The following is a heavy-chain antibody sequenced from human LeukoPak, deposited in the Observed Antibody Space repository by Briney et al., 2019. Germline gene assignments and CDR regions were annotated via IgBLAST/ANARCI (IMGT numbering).Heavy chain of an antibody. D-gene: IGHD2-2*01. CDR1: GGSISGYY. CDR3: ARDLAHVVPAATYYYYYYMDV. CDR2: LYSSGTT. V-gene: IGHV4-4*07. Sequence: SETLSLTCTVSGGSISGYYWSWIRQPAGKGLEWIGRLYSSGTTNYNPSLKSRVTMSVDTSKNQFSLKLSSVTAADTAVYYCARDLAHVVPAATYYYYYYMDVWGKGTTVTVSS. J-gene: IGHJ6*03.